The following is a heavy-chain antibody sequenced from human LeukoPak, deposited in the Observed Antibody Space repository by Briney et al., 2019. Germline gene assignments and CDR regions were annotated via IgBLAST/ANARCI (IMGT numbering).Heavy chain of an antibody. Sequence: GGSLRLSCAASGFTVSSNYMSWVRQAPGKGLEWVSVIYSGVSTYYADSVKGRFAISRDNSKNTLSLQMNSLRAEDTAVYYCVREQYGDDDAFDIWGQGTMVTVSS. CDR2: IYSGVST. V-gene: IGHV3-53*01. CDR1: GFTVSSNY. J-gene: IGHJ3*02. CDR3: VREQYGDDDAFDI. D-gene: IGHD4-17*01.